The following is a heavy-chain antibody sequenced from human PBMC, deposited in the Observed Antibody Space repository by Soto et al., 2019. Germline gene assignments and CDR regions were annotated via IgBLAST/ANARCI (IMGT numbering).Heavy chain of an antibody. CDR3: AREREYVTGTRTYDGMDV. V-gene: IGHV1-69*01. D-gene: IGHD1-7*01. Sequence: QVQLVQSGAEVKKPGASVKVSCKASGGTFSSYAISWVRQAPGQGLEWMGGIIPIFGTATYAQKFQGRVTITADESTSTAYLELSSLRSEDTAVYYCAREREYVTGTRTYDGMDVWGQGTTVTVSS. CDR2: IIPIFGTA. CDR1: GGTFSSYA. J-gene: IGHJ6*02.